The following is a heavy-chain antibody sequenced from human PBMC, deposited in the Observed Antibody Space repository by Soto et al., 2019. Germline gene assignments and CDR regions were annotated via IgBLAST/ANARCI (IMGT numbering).Heavy chain of an antibody. Sequence: NPSETLSLTCTVSGGSISSSSYYWGWIRQPPGKGLEWIGSIYYSGSTYYNPSLKSRVTISVDTSKNQFSLKLSSVTAADTAVYYCAGTYYYDSSGYYYGAWGQGTLVTVSS. D-gene: IGHD3-22*01. CDR1: GGSISSSSYY. J-gene: IGHJ5*02. V-gene: IGHV4-39*01. CDR3: AGTYYYDSSGYYYGA. CDR2: IYYSGST.